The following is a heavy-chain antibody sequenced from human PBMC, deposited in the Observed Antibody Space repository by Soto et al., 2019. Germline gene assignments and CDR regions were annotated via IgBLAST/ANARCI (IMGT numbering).Heavy chain of an antibody. CDR3: ARDGNSSSSPTVGRRPSYYYYGMDV. D-gene: IGHD6-6*01. CDR1: GFTFSDYY. V-gene: IGHV3-11*01. CDR2: ISSSGSTI. J-gene: IGHJ6*02. Sequence: QVQLVESGGGLVKPGGSLRLSCAASGFTFSDYYMSWIRQAPGKGLEWVSYISSSGSTIYYADSVKGRFTISRDNAKNSLDLQMNSLRAEDTAVDSCARDGNSSSSPTVGRRPSYYYYGMDVWGQGTTVTVSS.